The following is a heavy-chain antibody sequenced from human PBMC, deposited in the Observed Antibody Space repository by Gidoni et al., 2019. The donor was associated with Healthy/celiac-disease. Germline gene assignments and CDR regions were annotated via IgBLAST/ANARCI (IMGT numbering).Heavy chain of an antibody. CDR3: AKEQTYYDFWSGLPTDY. Sequence: QVQLVESGGGVVQPGRSLRLSCAASGFTFRSYGMHWVRQAPGKGLEWVAVISDDGSNKYYADSVKGRFTISRDNSKNTLYLQMNSLRAEDTAVYYCAKEQTYYDFWSGLPTDYWGQGTLVTVSS. V-gene: IGHV3-30*18. D-gene: IGHD3-3*01. CDR2: ISDDGSNK. J-gene: IGHJ4*02. CDR1: GFTFRSYG.